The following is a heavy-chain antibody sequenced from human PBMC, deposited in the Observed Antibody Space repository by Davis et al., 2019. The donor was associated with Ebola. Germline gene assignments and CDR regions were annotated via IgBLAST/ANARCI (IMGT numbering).Heavy chain of an antibody. V-gene: IGHV4-59*08. Sequence: GSLRLSCTVSGGSISSYYWSWIRQPPGKGLEWIGYIYYSGSTNYNPSLKSRVTISVDTSKNQFSLKLSSVTAADTAVYYCARRTRFLEWLFHDYWGQGTLVTVSS. J-gene: IGHJ4*02. CDR2: IYYSGST. CDR3: ARRTRFLEWLFHDY. CDR1: GGSISSYY. D-gene: IGHD3-3*01.